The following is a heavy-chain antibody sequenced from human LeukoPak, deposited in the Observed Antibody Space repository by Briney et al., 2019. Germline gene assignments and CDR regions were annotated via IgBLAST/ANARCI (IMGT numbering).Heavy chain of an antibody. V-gene: IGHV1-2*02. CDR1: GYTFTGYY. D-gene: IGHD3/OR15-3a*01. CDR2: IDPNSGGT. CDR3: AKTHSADVYTNLCFAY. Sequence: ASVKVSCKASGYTFTGYYMHWVRQAPGQGLEWMGWIDPNSGGTNYAQKFQGRVTMTWDTSINTAYMELGRLRSDDTAVYYCAKTHSADVYTNLCFAYWGQGTLVTVSS. J-gene: IGHJ4*02.